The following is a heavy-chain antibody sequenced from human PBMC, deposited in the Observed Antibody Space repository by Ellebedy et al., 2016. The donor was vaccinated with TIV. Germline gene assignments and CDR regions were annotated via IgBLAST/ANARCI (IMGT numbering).Heavy chain of an antibody. Sequence: MPSETLSLTCTVSGASIISNTWWTWVRQSPGKGLEWLGHIYHSGTSKFNPSLKSRVAMSVDTSKNQFSLELSSVTAADTAVYYCTFGGISGWYPWSFDHWGQGTQVTVSS. V-gene: IGHV4-4*02. CDR2: IYHSGTS. J-gene: IGHJ4*02. CDR3: TFGGISGWYPWSFDH. D-gene: IGHD6-19*01. CDR1: GASIISNTW.